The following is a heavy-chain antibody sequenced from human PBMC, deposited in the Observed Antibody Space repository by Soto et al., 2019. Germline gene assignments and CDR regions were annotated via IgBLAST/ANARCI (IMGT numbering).Heavy chain of an antibody. J-gene: IGHJ4*02. CDR2: ISAHNGNT. CDR1: GYTFTSYG. CDR3: ARWRFGDY. V-gene: IGHV1-18*01. Sequence: QINLVQSGAEVKKPGASVKVSCKASGYTFTSYGITWVRQAPGQGLEWMGWISAHNGNTDYAQKLQGRIIVTIDSSTTTAYMELSSLSSDDTAGYYCARWRFGDYGGQGALVTVSS. D-gene: IGHD3-10*01.